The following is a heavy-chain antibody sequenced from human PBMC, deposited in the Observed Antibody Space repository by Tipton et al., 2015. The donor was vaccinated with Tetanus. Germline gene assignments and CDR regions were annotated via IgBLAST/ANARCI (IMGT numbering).Heavy chain of an antibody. CDR1: GGTFTSDNSY. CDR3: ARAHDGLWSINSYKYGMVV. V-gene: IGHV4-30-2*01. J-gene: IGHJ6*02. CDR2: INYSGSS. Sequence: LRLSCTVSGGTFTSDNSYWSWIRKPPGKGLEWIGYINYSGSSYYSPDHKSRASISVDGSNNQFSLNLNSVTAADTAVYYCARAHDGLWSINSYKYGMVVLGQGATVTVSS. D-gene: IGHD1-1*01.